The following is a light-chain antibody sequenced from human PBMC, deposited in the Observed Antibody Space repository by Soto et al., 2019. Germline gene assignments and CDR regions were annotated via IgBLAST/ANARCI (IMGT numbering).Light chain of an antibody. CDR2: GAS. Sequence: MTQSASTLSGSVGDRVTITCRASQTISSNLAWYQQKPGQAPRLLIYGASTRATGIPARFSGSGSGTEFTLTISSLQSEDFAVYYCQQYNNWPPITFGQGTRLEIK. CDR1: QTISSN. CDR3: QQYNNWPPIT. V-gene: IGKV3-15*01. J-gene: IGKJ5*01.